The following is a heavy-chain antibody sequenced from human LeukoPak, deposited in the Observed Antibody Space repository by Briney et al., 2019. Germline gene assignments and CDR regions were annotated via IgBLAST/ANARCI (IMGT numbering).Heavy chain of an antibody. D-gene: IGHD3-9*01. V-gene: IGHV3-30*02. J-gene: IGHJ4*02. CDR3: ARGPPYYDILTGPLGGFDY. CDR2: IRYDGSNK. Sequence: GGSLRLSCAASGFTFSSYGMHWVRQAPGKGLEWVAFIRYDGSNKYYADSVKGRFTISRDNSKNTLYPQMNSLRAEDTAVYYCARGPPYYDILTGPLGGFDYWGQGTLVTVSP. CDR1: GFTFSSYG.